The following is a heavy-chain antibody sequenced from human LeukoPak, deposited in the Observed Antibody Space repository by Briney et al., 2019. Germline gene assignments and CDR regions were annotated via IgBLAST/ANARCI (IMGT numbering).Heavy chain of an antibody. Sequence: GGSLRLSCAASGFTFSDYWMHWVRQAPGKGPVWVSRLKYDGSSSDYADSVKGRFTISRDNAKNTLYLQMNSLRAEDTAVYYCSRAGYYRFDYWGQGTLVIVTS. CDR2: LKYDGSSS. D-gene: IGHD2/OR15-2a*01. CDR3: SRAGYYRFDY. CDR1: GFTFSDYW. J-gene: IGHJ4*02. V-gene: IGHV3-74*01.